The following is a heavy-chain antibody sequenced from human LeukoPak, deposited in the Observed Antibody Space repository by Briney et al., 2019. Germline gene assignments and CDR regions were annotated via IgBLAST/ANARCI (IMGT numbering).Heavy chain of an antibody. D-gene: IGHD6-19*01. CDR1: GFTVSSNH. CDR3: ATSSIALAGTVDY. Sequence: GGSLRLSCAASGFTVSSNHMSWVRQAPGKGPEWVSSISSSSAYIYYADSVKGRFTISRDNAKSSLFLQMNSLRDEDTAVYYCATSSIALAGTVDYWGQGTLVTVSS. J-gene: IGHJ4*02. CDR2: ISSSSAYI. V-gene: IGHV3-21*01.